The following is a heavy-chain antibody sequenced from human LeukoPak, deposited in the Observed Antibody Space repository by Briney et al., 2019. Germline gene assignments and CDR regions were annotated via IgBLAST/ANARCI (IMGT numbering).Heavy chain of an antibody. D-gene: IGHD3-10*01. CDR1: GFTFSSYG. Sequence: GRSLRLSCAASGFTFSSYGMHWVRQAPGKGLEWVAVIWYDGSNKYYADSVKGRFTISRDNSKNTLYLQMNSLRAEDTAVYYCARESYYYGSGSYLFDYWGQGTLVTVSS. J-gene: IGHJ4*02. V-gene: IGHV3-33*01. CDR3: ARESYYYGSGSYLFDY. CDR2: IWYDGSNK.